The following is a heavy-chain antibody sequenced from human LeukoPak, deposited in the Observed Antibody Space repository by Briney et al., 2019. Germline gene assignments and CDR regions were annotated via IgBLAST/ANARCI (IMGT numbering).Heavy chain of an antibody. J-gene: IGHJ2*01. V-gene: IGHV4-34*01. Sequence: GSLRLSCAASGFTLSRSAVHWVRQAPGKGLEWIGEINHSGSTNYNPSLKSRVTISVDTSKNQFSLKLSSVTAADTAVYYCARGGYGGPRYFDLWGRGTLVTVSS. CDR3: ARGGYGGPRYFDL. CDR1: GFTLSRSA. CDR2: INHSGST. D-gene: IGHD4-23*01.